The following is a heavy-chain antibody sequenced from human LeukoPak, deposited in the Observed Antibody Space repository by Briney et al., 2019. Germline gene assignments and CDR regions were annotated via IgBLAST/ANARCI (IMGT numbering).Heavy chain of an antibody. CDR3: VRDIYIRRDSWYDVRSFDT. Sequence: GGSLGLSCVASGFTFSSYWMHWFRQAPGKGLVWVSRVNSDGSTTIYADSVKGRFTMSRDNAKNTLYLQMNSLRAEDMAVYYCVRDIYIRRDSWYDVRSFDTWGQGTLVTVSS. CDR1: GFTFSSYW. D-gene: IGHD3-3*01. CDR2: VNSDGSTT. J-gene: IGHJ4*02. V-gene: IGHV3-74*01.